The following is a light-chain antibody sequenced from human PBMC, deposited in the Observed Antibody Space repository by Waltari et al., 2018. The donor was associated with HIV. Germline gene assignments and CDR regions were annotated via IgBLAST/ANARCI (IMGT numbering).Light chain of an antibody. CDR3: QSYDSSLSALYV. Sequence: QSVLTQPPSVSGVPGQRVTISCTGSSSNIGAGYDVHWYQQLPGTAPKLLIYGNSNRSSGVPARFSGSKSGTSASLAITGLQAEDEADYYCQSYDSSLSALYVFGTGTKVTVL. CDR2: GNS. J-gene: IGLJ1*01. V-gene: IGLV1-40*01. CDR1: SSNIGAGYD.